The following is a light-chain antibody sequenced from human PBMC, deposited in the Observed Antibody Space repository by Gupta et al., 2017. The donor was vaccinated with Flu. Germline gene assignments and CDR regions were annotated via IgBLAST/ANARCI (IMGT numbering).Light chain of an antibody. Sequence: IELSQSTGNLSLSPGERATLPCRTSHIVSSGDLAWYHQRPGQAPRLLIYSASFRATDIPDRFSGSGSGTDFTLTINSLEPGDFAVYYCQQYGNSPLTFGRGTKVDTK. CDR3: QQYGNSPLT. CDR1: HIVSSGD. J-gene: IGKJ1*01. CDR2: SAS. V-gene: IGKV3-20*01.